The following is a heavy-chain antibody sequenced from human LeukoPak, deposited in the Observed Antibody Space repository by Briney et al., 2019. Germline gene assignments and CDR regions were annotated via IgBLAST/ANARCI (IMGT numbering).Heavy chain of an antibody. CDR3: ARRDYYDSSGFDP. J-gene: IGHJ5*02. CDR2: IYHSGST. Sequence: SETLSLTCAVSGGSISSGGYSWSWLRQPPGKGLEWIGYIYHSGSTYYNPSLKSRVTISVDRSKNQFSLKLSSVTAADTAVYYCARRDYYDSSGFDPWGQGTLVTVSS. D-gene: IGHD3-22*01. CDR1: GGSISSGGYS. V-gene: IGHV4-30-2*01.